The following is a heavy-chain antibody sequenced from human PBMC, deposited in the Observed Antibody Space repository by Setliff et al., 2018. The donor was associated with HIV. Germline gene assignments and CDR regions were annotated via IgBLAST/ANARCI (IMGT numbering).Heavy chain of an antibody. D-gene: IGHD6-19*01. J-gene: IGHJ4*02. CDR2: IFYSGST. CDR3: VRDPGYNSGWSGTTFDY. CDR1: GGSVTDISYY. V-gene: IGHV4-39*07. Sequence: SETLSLTCTVSGGSVTDISYYWAWIRQPPGKGLQWVGTIFYSGSTYYNPSLKSRVTISVDTYKNQFSLMLNSVTAADTAMYYCVRDPGYNSGWSGTTFDYWGQGTLVTVSS.